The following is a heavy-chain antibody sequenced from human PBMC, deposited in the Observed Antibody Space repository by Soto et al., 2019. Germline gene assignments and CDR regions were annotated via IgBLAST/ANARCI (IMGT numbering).Heavy chain of an antibody. J-gene: IGHJ3*01. CDR1: GDSVSSNTAA. CDR2: TYYRSKWYN. Sequence: QVQLQQSGPGLVKPSQTLSLTCAISGDSVSSNTAAWNWIRPSPSRGLEWLGRTYYRSKWYNDYAVSVKSRITLNPDTSKNQFSQHLTSVTPEDTAVYYCARISHDSSPSWGQGTMVTVSS. CDR3: ARISHDSSPS. D-gene: IGHD3-22*01. V-gene: IGHV6-1*01.